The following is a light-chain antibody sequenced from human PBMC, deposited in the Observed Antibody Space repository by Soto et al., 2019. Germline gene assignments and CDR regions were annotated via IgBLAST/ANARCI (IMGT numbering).Light chain of an antibody. V-gene: IGKV1-17*01. CDR3: LQHSSFPRT. CDR1: QGIRNA. Sequence: DIQMTQSPSSLSVSIGDRVTITCRASQGIRNALGWYQQKPGIAPKRLIYAASTLPTGVPSRFSGKGSGTEFTLTISSLQPEDFATYYCLQHSSFPRTFGQGTKLEIK. J-gene: IGKJ2*01. CDR2: AAS.